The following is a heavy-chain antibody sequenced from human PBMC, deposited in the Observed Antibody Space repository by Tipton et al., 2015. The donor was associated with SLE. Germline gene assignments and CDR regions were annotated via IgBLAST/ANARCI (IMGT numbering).Heavy chain of an antibody. J-gene: IGHJ4*02. CDR1: GFTFSRHW. CDR3: ARNRSPYYGAFGY. D-gene: IGHD4-17*01. Sequence: SLRLSCAASGFTFSRHWMNWVRQAPGKGLVWVSRNNPDGSTTDYADSVKGRFTISRDNAKNTLYLEMNSLRVEDTAVYYCARNRSPYYGAFGYWGQGTLVTVSS. V-gene: IGHV3-74*01. CDR2: NNPDGSTT.